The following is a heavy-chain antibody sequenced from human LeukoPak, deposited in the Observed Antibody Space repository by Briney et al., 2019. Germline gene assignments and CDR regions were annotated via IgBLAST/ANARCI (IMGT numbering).Heavy chain of an antibody. Sequence: SETLSLTCTVSGGSISSISYYWGWIRQPPGKGLEWIGSIYSSGSTYYNASLKSRVTISVDTSKNQFSLNLSSVTAADTAVYYCARVVVADFDYWGQGTLVTVSS. CDR3: ARVVVADFDY. D-gene: IGHD2-15*01. V-gene: IGHV4-39*01. J-gene: IGHJ4*02. CDR2: IYSSGST. CDR1: GGSISSISYY.